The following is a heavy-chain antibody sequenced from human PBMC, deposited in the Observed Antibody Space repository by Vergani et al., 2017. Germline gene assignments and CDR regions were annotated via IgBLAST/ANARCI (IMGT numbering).Heavy chain of an antibody. CDR3: ARDGGLNYYGSGRYAFDI. Sequence: EVQLVESGGGLVKPGGSLRLSCAASGFTFSSYSMNWVRQAPGKGLEWVSSISSSSSYIYYADSVKGRFTIYRDNAKNSLYLQMNSLRAEDTAVYYCARDGGLNYYGSGRYAFDIWGQGTMVTVSS. D-gene: IGHD3-10*01. J-gene: IGHJ3*02. CDR2: ISSSSSYI. V-gene: IGHV3-21*01. CDR1: GFTFSSYS.